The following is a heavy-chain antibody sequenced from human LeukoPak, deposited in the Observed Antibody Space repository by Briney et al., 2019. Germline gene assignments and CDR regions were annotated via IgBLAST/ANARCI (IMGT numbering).Heavy chain of an antibody. V-gene: IGHV3-33*01. D-gene: IGHD1-26*01. CDR2: IWYNGSNK. CDR1: GFTFSSYG. CDR3: ATSGSYYRFEY. Sequence: GGSLRLSCAASGFTFSSYGMHWVRQAPGKGLEWVAVIWYNGSNKYYADSVKGRFTISRDNSKNTLYLQMNSLRAEDTAVYYCATSGSYYRFEYWGQGTLVTVSS. J-gene: IGHJ4*02.